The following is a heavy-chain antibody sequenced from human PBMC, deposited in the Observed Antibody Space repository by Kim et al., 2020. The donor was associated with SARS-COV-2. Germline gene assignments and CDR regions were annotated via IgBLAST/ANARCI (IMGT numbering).Heavy chain of an antibody. Sequence: ASVKVSCKASGYTFTSYGISWVRQAPGQGLEWMGWISAYNGNTNYAQKLQGRVTMTTDTSTSTAYMELRSLRSDDTAVYYCARDQITGHDILTGYEPYYYYGMDVWGQGTTVTVSS. D-gene: IGHD3-9*01. V-gene: IGHV1-18*04. J-gene: IGHJ6*02. CDR3: ARDQITGHDILTGYEPYYYYGMDV. CDR2: ISAYNGNT. CDR1: GYTFTSYG.